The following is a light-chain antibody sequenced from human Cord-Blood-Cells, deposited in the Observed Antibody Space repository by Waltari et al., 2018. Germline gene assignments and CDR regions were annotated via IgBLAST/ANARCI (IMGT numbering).Light chain of an antibody. Sequence: QSVLTQPPSVSGAPGQSVTISCPGSSSNIGAGYAVHWYQQLPGTAPKPLIYGNSNRPSGVPDRFSGSKSGTSASLAITGLQAEDEADYYCQSYDSSLSGSVFGGGTKLTVL. J-gene: IGLJ2*01. CDR3: QSYDSSLSGSV. V-gene: IGLV1-40*01. CDR2: GNS. CDR1: SSNIGAGYA.